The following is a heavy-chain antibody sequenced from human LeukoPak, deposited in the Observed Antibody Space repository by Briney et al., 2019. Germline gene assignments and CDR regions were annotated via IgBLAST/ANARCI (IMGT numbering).Heavy chain of an antibody. CDR2: ISYGGSNK. Sequence: GGSLRLSCAASGFTFSSYAMHWVRQAPGKGLEWVAVISYGGSNKYYADSVKGRFTISRDNSKNTLYLQMNSLRAEDTAVYYCAIHYDSSGQIDYWGQGTLVTVSS. D-gene: IGHD3-22*01. CDR1: GFTFSSYA. V-gene: IGHV3-30*04. J-gene: IGHJ4*02. CDR3: AIHYDSSGQIDY.